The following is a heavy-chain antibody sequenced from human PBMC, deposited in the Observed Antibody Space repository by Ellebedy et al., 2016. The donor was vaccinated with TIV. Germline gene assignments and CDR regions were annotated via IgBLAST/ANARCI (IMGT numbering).Heavy chain of an antibody. CDR2: VYYSGSP. CDR1: GGSVSSTRYY. CDR3: ARSYKRTARDAFDI. D-gene: IGHD1-14*01. Sequence: MPSETLSLTCSVSGGSVSSTRYYWAWIRQPPGKGLEYIGSVYYSGSPYYNPSFKSRVTISVDTSKNQFSLKLSSVTAADTAVYYCARSYKRTARDAFDIWGQGTMVTVSS. V-gene: IGHV4-39*07. J-gene: IGHJ3*02.